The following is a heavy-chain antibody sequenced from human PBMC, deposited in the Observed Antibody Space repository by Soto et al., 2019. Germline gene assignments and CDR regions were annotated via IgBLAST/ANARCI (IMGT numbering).Heavy chain of an antibody. CDR1: GGSISSGDYY. D-gene: IGHD6-6*01. CDR2: IYYSGST. CDR3: ARERPDGASLEP. J-gene: IGHJ5*02. Sequence: SETLSLTCTVSGGSISSGDYYWSWIRQPPGKGLEWIGYIYYSGSTYYNPSLKSRVTISVDTSKNQFSLKLSSVTAADTAVYYCARERPDGASLEPWGQGTLVTVSS. V-gene: IGHV4-30-4*01.